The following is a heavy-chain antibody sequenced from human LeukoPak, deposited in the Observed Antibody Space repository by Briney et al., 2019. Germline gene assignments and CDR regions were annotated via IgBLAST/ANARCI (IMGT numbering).Heavy chain of an antibody. CDR3: ARGAGYSGYDYYYGMDV. CDR1: GGSISSGGYY. Sequence: SQTLSLTCTVSGGSISSGGYYWSWIRQHPGRGREWIVYIYYSGSTYYNPSLKSRVTISVDTYKDQFSLKLSSVTAADTAVYYCARGAGYSGYDYYYGMDVWGQGTTVTVSS. CDR2: IYYSGST. J-gene: IGHJ6*02. V-gene: IGHV4-31*03. D-gene: IGHD5-12*01.